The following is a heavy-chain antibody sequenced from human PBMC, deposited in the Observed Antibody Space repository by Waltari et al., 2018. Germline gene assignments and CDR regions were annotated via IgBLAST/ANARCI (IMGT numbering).Heavy chain of an antibody. J-gene: IGHJ6*02. V-gene: IGHV3-33*01. D-gene: IGHD3-3*01. CDR2: IWYDGSNK. Sequence: QVQLVESGGGVVQPGRSLRLSCAASGFTFSSYGMHWVRQAPGKGLEWVGGIWYDGSNKDDADSVKGRFTISRDNSKNTLYLQMNSLRAEDTAVYYCARDPWRKGGVVIIPTHGMDVWGQGTTVTVSS. CDR1: GFTFSSYG. CDR3: ARDPWRKGGVVIIPTHGMDV.